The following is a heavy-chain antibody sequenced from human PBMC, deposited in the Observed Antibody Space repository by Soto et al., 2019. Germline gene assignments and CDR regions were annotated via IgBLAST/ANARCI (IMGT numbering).Heavy chain of an antibody. CDR3: ARGPMSCTSSSCPYFFDY. D-gene: IGHD2-2*01. Sequence: QVQLVQSGAEVKKPGAPVKVSCKASGYTFTNYDINWVRQATGQGLEWMGWMNPNSGNTGYAQKFQGRVTMTRNTSMSTASMELSSLRSEDTAVYYCARGPMSCTSSSCPYFFDYWAQGTLVTVSS. CDR1: GYTFTNYD. CDR2: MNPNSGNT. J-gene: IGHJ4*02. V-gene: IGHV1-8*01.